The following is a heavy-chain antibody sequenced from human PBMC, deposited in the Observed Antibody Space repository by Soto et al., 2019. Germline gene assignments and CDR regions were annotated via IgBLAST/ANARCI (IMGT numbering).Heavy chain of an antibody. CDR3: AREMVYFDY. V-gene: IGHV4-61*01. D-gene: IGHD2-8*01. CDR1: GGSVSSGSYY. Sequence: SETLSLTCTVSGGSVSSGSYYWSWIRQPPGKGLEWIGYIYYSGSTNYNPSLKSRVTISVDTSKNQFSLKLSSVTAADTAVYYCAREMVYFDYWGREPWSPSPQ. J-gene: IGHJ4*02. CDR2: IYYSGST.